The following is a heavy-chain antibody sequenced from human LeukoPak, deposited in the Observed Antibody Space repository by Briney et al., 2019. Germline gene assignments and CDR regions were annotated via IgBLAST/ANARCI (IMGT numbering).Heavy chain of an antibody. CDR1: GFPFSGSA. D-gene: IGHD3-22*01. CDR2: IRSKANSYAT. CDR3: TSAPDYYDSSGYPNDY. J-gene: IGHJ4*02. Sequence: GGSLRLSCAASGFPFSGSAMHWVRQASGKGLEWVGRIRSKANSYATAYAASVKGRFTISRDDSKNTAYLQMNSLKTKDTAVYYCTSAPDYYDSSGYPNDYWGQGTLVTVSS. V-gene: IGHV3-73*01.